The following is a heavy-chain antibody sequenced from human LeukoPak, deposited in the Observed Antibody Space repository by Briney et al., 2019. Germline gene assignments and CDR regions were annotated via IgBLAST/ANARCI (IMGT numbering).Heavy chain of an antibody. V-gene: IGHV4-34*01. Sequence: ASETLSLTCTVSGGSISSYYWSWIRQPPGKGLEWIGEINHSGSTNYNPSLKSRVTISVDTSKNQFSLKLSSVTAADTAVYYCARRSLLAVAGTRPHRQNWFDPWGQGTLVTVSS. CDR1: GGSISSYY. CDR3: ARRSLLAVAGTRPHRQNWFDP. CDR2: INHSGST. D-gene: IGHD6-19*01. J-gene: IGHJ5*02.